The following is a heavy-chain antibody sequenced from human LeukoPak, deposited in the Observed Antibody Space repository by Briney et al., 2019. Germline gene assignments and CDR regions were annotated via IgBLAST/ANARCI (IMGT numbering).Heavy chain of an antibody. J-gene: IGHJ4*02. D-gene: IGHD3-10*01. V-gene: IGHV4-38-2*02. Sequence: PSETLSLTCTVSGYSISSGYYWSWIRQPPGKGLEWIGEINHSGSTNYNPSLKSRVTISVDTSKNQFSLKLSSVTAADTAVYYCARRAYYYGSAPFDYWGQGTLVTVSS. CDR1: GYSISSGYY. CDR3: ARRAYYYGSAPFDY. CDR2: INHSGST.